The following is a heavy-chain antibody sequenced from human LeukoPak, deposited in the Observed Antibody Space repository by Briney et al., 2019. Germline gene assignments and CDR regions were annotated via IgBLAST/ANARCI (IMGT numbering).Heavy chain of an antibody. Sequence: PGGSLRLSCAASGFTFSDYDMHWVRQATGKGLEWVSAIGTAGYTYYTVSVKGRFTNSREHAKISLYLQMNSLRAGDTAVYYCARVAKERVGGVYYFDYWGQGTLVTVSS. CDR1: GFTFSDYD. CDR2: IGTAGYT. CDR3: ARVAKERVGGVYYFDY. V-gene: IGHV3-13*01. J-gene: IGHJ4*02. D-gene: IGHD1-1*01.